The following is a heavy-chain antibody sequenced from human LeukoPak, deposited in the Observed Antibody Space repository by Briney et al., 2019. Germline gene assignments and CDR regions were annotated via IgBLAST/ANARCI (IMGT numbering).Heavy chain of an antibody. Sequence: GALRLSCAASGFTFSSYAMSWVRQAPGKGLEWVSAISGSGGSTYYADSVKGRFTISRDNSKNTLYLQMNSLRAEDTAVYYCAKPYDFWSGSYFDYWGQGTLVTVSS. J-gene: IGHJ4*02. CDR3: AKPYDFWSGSYFDY. CDR1: GFTFSSYA. V-gene: IGHV3-23*01. CDR2: ISGSGGST. D-gene: IGHD3-3*01.